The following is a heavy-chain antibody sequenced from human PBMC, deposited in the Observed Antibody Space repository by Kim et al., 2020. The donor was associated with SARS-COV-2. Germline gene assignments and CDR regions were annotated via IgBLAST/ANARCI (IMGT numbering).Heavy chain of an antibody. Sequence: SVKVSCKASGGTFSSYAISWVRQAPGQGLEWMGRIIPILGIANYAQKFQGRVTITGDKSMSTAYMELSSLRSEDTAVYYCAFLGAYYCGSGNWGQGTLVTVSS. J-gene: IGHJ4*02. CDR1: GGTFSSYA. CDR3: AFLGAYYCGSGN. D-gene: IGHD3-10*01. CDR2: IIPILGIA. V-gene: IGHV1-69*04.